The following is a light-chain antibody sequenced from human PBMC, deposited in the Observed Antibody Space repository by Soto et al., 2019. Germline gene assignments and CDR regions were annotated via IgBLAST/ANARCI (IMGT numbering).Light chain of an antibody. V-gene: IGLV2-14*01. J-gene: IGLJ2*01. CDR3: SSYTSSSTGV. CDR1: SSDVGGYNY. Sequence: QSALTQPASVSVSPGQSITISCTGTSSDVGGYNYVSWYQQHPGKAPKLMIYDVSNRPSGVSNRFSGSKSGNTASLTISGLQAEDEADYYCSSYTSSSTGVFGGGTKLTV. CDR2: DVS.